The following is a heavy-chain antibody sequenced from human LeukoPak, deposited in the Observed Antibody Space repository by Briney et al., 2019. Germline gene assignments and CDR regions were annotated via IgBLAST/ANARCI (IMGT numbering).Heavy chain of an antibody. CDR3: ARGTGGYVWGNYRYMDY. V-gene: IGHV3-21*01. CDR2: ISSSSSYI. D-gene: IGHD3-16*02. Sequence: GGSLRLSCAASGFTFSSYSMNWVRQAPGKGLEWVSSISSSSSYIYYADSVKGRFTISRDNAKNSLYLQMNSLRAEDTAVYYCARGTGGYVWGNYRYMDYWGQGTLVTVSS. J-gene: IGHJ4*02. CDR1: GFTFSSYS.